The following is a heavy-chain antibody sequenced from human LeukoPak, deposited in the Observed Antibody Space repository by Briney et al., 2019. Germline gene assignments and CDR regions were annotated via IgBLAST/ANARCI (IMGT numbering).Heavy chain of an antibody. D-gene: IGHD3-16*01. CDR3: ARDKFGGTDY. CDR1: GFTFSSSW. CDR2: IKQDGSEK. Sequence: GGSLRLSCAASGFTFSSSWMSWVRQAPGKGLEWVANIKQDGSEKYYVGSVKGRFTISRDNAKNSLYLQMNSLRAEDTAVYYCARDKFGGTDYWGQGTLVTVSS. V-gene: IGHV3-7*01. J-gene: IGHJ4*02.